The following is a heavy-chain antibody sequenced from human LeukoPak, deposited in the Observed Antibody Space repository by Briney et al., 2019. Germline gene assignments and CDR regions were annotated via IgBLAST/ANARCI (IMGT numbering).Heavy chain of an antibody. CDR3: ARALHDSSGYYFDY. V-gene: IGHV3-21*01. CDR2: ISNSSPNI. CDR1: GFTFSSYD. Sequence: GGSLRLSCAASGFTFSSYDMTWVRQAPGKGLEWVSSISNSSPNIYYADSVKGRFTISRDSAKDSLFLQMNSLRAEDTAVYYCARALHDSSGYYFDYWGQGTLVTVSS. D-gene: IGHD3-22*01. J-gene: IGHJ4*02.